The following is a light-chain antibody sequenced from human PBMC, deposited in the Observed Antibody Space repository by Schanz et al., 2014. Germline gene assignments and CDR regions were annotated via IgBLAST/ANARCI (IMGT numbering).Light chain of an antibody. J-gene: IGLJ3*02. CDR2: SNT. Sequence: QPVLTQPPSASGTPGQRVTISCSGGSSNIGRNTVNWYQYLPGTAPKLLIYSNTLRPSGVPDRFSNSKSDTSASLAISGLXSEDEADYYCAAWDDSLNGGVFGGGTKLTVL. CDR1: SSNIGRNT. CDR3: AAWDDSLNGGV. V-gene: IGLV1-44*01.